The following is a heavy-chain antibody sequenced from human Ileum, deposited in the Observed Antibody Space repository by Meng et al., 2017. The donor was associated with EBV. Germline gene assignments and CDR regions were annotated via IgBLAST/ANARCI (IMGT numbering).Heavy chain of an antibody. CDR3: ARRGYSSGWYAYDY. J-gene: IGHJ4*02. CDR2: LYFSGST. Sequence: QWRLQESGPGLVKPSETLSLTCTVSGGSISSSDYYWGWIRQPPGKGLEWIGSLYFSGSTYSNPSLESRVTISVDTSNNQFSLKLSSVTAADTAVYYCARRGYSSGWYAYDYWGQGTLVTVSS. D-gene: IGHD6-19*01. V-gene: IGHV4-39*01. CDR1: GGSISSSDYY.